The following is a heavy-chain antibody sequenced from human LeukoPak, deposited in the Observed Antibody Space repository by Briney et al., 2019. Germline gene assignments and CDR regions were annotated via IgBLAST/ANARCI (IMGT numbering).Heavy chain of an antibody. D-gene: IGHD6-13*01. J-gene: IGHJ4*02. Sequence: GSLRLSCAASGFTFSSYAMHWVRQAPGKGLEWVAVISYDGSNKYYADSVKGRFTISRDNSKNTLYLQMNSLRAGDTAVYYCARVRAPPEQQLVHGLLDYWGQGTLVTVSS. V-gene: IGHV3-30-3*01. CDR2: ISYDGSNK. CDR1: GFTFSSYA. CDR3: ARVRAPPEQQLVHGLLDY.